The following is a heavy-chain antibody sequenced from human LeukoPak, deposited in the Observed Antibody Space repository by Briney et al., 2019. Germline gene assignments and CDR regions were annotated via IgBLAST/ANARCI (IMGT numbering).Heavy chain of an antibody. Sequence: GGSLRLSCAASGFTFSSYWMKWVRQAPGKGLEWVASINQDGSEIHYVDSVKGRFTISRDNAKNSLFLQMNSLRAEDTAVYYCARDSDFDSSGYYPYYYYYYKMDVWGQGTTVTV. CDR3: ARDSDFDSSGYYPYYYYYYKMDV. CDR2: INQDGSEI. J-gene: IGHJ6*02. V-gene: IGHV3-7*01. D-gene: IGHD3-22*01. CDR1: GFTFSSYW.